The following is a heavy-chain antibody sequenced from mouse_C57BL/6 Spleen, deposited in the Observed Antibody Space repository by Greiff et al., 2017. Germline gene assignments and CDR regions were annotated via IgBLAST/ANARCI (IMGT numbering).Heavy chain of an antibody. V-gene: IGHV5-4*01. CDR3: ARWAVVATRYFDV. D-gene: IGHD1-1*01. Sequence: EVQLVESGGGLVKPGGSLKLSCAASGFTFSSYAMSWVRQTPEKRLEWVATISAGGSYTYYPDNVKGRFTISRDNAKNTLYLQMSHLKSEDTAMYYCARWAVVATRYFDVWGTGTTVTVSS. CDR2: ISAGGSYT. CDR1: GFTFSSYA. J-gene: IGHJ1*03.